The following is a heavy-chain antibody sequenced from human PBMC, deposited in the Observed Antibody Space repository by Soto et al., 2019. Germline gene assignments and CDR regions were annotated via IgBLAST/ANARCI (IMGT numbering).Heavy chain of an antibody. V-gene: IGHV3-9*01. J-gene: IGHJ4*02. CDR2: ISWNSNTI. CDR1: GFTFDNYA. CDR3: AKDTGPN. Sequence: GGSLRLSCAASGFTFDNYAMHWVRQAPGKGLEWVSGISWNSNTIAYADPVKGRFTISRDNAKNSLYLQMNSLRAEDTAFYYCAKDTGPNWGQGTLVTVSS.